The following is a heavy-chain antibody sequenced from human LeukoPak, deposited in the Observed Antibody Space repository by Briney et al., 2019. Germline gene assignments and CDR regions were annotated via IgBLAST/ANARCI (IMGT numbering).Heavy chain of an antibody. CDR1: GFTFSDHY. CDR2: TRNKANSYTK. V-gene: IGHV3-72*01. D-gene: IGHD2-15*01. Sequence: GGSLRLSCAASGFTFSDHYMDWVRQAQGKGLEWVGRTRNKANSYTKEYAAPVKGRFTISRDDSKNSLYLQMNIMKTEDTAVYYCARDSGWGYCSGGSCYDGGDAFDIWGQGTMVTVSS. J-gene: IGHJ3*02. CDR3: ARDSGWGYCSGGSCYDGGDAFDI.